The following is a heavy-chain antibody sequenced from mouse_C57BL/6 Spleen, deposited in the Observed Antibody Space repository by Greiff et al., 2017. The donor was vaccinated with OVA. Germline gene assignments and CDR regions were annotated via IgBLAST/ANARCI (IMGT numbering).Heavy chain of an antibody. CDR3: ARLRLTGTPFDY. J-gene: IGHJ2*01. Sequence: VQLQQSGAELVKPGASVKMSCKASGYTFTSYWITWVKQRPGQGLEWIGDIYPGSGSTNYNEKFKSKATLTVDTSSSTAYMQLSSLTSEDSAVYYCARLRLTGTPFDYWGQGTTLTVSS. CDR2: IYPGSGST. CDR1: GYTFTSYW. V-gene: IGHV1-55*01. D-gene: IGHD4-1*01.